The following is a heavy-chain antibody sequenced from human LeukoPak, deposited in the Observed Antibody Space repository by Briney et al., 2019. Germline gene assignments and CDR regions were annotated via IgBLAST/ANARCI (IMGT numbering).Heavy chain of an antibody. J-gene: IGHJ4*02. D-gene: IGHD3-22*01. CDR2: ISAYNGNT. V-gene: IGHV1-18*01. CDR3: AGIDSSGYYYDY. CDR1: GYTFTSYG. Sequence: GASVKVSCKASGYTFTSYGISWVRQAPGQGLEWMGWISAYNGNTNYAQKLQGRVTITADESTSTAYMELSSLRSEDTAVYYCAGIDSSGYYYDYWGQGTLVTVSS.